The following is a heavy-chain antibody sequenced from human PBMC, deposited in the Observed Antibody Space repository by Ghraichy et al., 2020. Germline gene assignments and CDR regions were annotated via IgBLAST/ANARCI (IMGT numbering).Heavy chain of an antibody. Sequence: SETLSLTCAIYGGSLSGYFWNWIRQPPGKGLEWIGEINHSGSADYNPSLKSRVTISVDTSKNQFSLKLSSVTAADTAVYYCARRSYSTNWSVDYWGQGTLVTVSS. CDR2: INHSGSA. J-gene: IGHJ4*02. CDR3: ARRSYSTNWSVDY. CDR1: GGSLSGYF. D-gene: IGHD6-13*01. V-gene: IGHV4-34*01.